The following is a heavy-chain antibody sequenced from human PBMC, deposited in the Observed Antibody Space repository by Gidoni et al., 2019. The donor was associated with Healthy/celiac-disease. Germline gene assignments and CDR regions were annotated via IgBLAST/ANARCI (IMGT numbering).Heavy chain of an antibody. CDR1: GFTFRSYA. CDR3: ARDSSSWSYYFDY. D-gene: IGHD6-13*01. Sequence: QVQLVESGGGVVQPGRSLRLSCAASGFTFRSYAMHWVRQAPGKGLEWVAVISYDGSNKYYADSVKGRFTISRDNSKNTLYLQMNSLGAEDTAVYYCARDSSSWSYYFDYWGQGTLVTVSS. CDR2: ISYDGSNK. J-gene: IGHJ4*02. V-gene: IGHV3-30*01.